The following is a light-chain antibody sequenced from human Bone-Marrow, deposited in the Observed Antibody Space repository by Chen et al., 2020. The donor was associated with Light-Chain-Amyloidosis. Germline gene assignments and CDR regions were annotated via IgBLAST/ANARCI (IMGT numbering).Light chain of an antibody. CDR2: GVS. J-gene: IGKJ1*01. V-gene: IGKV3-20*01. CDR1: QSVSSRF. CDR3: QQYGSSPWT. Sequence: DIVLPQSPGTLSLSPGERATLSCGASQSVSSRFFAWYQQKPGQAPRLPIYGVSSRATGIPDRVSGSGSGTDFTLTISRLEPEDFAVYYCQQYGSSPWTFGQGTKVEIK.